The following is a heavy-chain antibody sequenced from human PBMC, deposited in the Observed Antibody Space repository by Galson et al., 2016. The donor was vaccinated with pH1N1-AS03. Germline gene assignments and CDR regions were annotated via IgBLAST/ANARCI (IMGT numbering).Heavy chain of an antibody. J-gene: IGHJ4*02. V-gene: IGHV3-23*01. D-gene: IGHD6-13*01. CDR2: ISGGSDGT. CDR1: GFMFSSYA. Sequence: SLRLSCAASGFMFSSYAMSWVRQAPGKGLEWVSAISGGSDGTEYADSVKGRFTIPRDNSKNTLFLQMNSLRAEDTAVYYCAKESSIWSDHFDYWGQGILVTVAS. CDR3: AKESSIWSDHFDY.